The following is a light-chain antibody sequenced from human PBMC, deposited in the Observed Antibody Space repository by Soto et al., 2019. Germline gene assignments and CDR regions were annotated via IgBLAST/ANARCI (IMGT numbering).Light chain of an antibody. J-gene: IGKJ1*01. V-gene: IGKV1-5*03. Sequence: DIQMTQSPSTLSGSVGDRVTITCRASQTISSWLAWYQQKPGKAPKLLIYKASTLKSGVPSRFSGSGSGTEFTLISSSLQPDDSATYYYQHYNSYSEAFGQVTKVELK. CDR2: KAS. CDR1: QTISSW. CDR3: QHYNSYSEA.